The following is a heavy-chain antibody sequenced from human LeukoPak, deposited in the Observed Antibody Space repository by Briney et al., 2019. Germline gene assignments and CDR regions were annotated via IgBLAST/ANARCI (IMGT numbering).Heavy chain of an antibody. Sequence: GGSLRLSCAASGFTVSSNYMSCVRQAPGKGLECVSAITGSGGNTYYADSVKGRFTISRDNSKNTLFLQMNSMRAEDTAVYYCAKWGDYDVLTGYYVSDYWGQGTLVTVSS. J-gene: IGHJ4*02. D-gene: IGHD3-9*01. CDR1: GFTVSSNY. V-gene: IGHV3-23*01. CDR3: AKWGDYDVLTGYYVSDY. CDR2: ITGSGGNT.